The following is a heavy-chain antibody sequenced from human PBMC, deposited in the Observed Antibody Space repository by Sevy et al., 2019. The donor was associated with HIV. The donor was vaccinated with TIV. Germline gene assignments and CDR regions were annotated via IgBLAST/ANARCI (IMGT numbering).Heavy chain of an antibody. D-gene: IGHD3-22*01. V-gene: IGHV3-30-3*01. J-gene: IGHJ4*02. Sequence: GGSLRLSCAASGFTFSSYAMHWVHQAPGKGLEWVAVISYDGSNKYYADSVKGRFTISRDNSKNTLYLQMNSLRAEDTAVYYCARAGAPYYDSSEGYYFDYWGQGTLVTVSS. CDR2: ISYDGSNK. CDR1: GFTFSSYA. CDR3: ARAGAPYYDSSEGYYFDY.